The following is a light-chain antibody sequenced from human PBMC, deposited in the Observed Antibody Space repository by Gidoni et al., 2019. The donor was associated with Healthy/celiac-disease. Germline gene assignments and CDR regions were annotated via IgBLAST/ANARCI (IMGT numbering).Light chain of an antibody. CDR1: QSVLYSSNNKNY. Sequence: DIVMTQSPDSLAASLGERATINCKPSQSVLYSSNNKNYLAWYQQKPGQPPKLLIYWASTRESGVPDRFSGSGSGTDFTLTISSLQAEDVAVYYCQQYYSTPQTFGQGTKVEIK. CDR2: WAS. J-gene: IGKJ1*01. V-gene: IGKV4-1*01. CDR3: QQYYSTPQT.